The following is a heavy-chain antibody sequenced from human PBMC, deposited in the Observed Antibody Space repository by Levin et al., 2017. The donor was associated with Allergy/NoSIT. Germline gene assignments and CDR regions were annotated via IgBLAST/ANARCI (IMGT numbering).Heavy chain of an antibody. J-gene: IGHJ2*01. CDR1: GGSISGYY. V-gene: IGHV4-59*08. Sequence: SETLSLTCTVSGGSISGYYWSWIRQPPGKGLEWIAYIYYSGSTNYNPSLKSRVTISVDTSKNQFSLKLSSLTAADTAVYYCARHKSIAHSHYWYFDLWGRGTLVTVSS. CDR2: IYYSGST. CDR3: ARHKSIAHSHYWYFDL. D-gene: IGHD2-21*01.